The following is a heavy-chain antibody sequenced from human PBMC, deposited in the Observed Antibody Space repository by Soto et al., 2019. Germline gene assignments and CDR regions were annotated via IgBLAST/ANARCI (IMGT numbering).Heavy chain of an antibody. Sequence: EVQLVESGGGLVKPGGSLRLSCAASGFTFSSYSMNWVRQAPGKGLEWVSSISSSSSYMYYADSVKGRFTISRDNAKNSLYLQMNSLRAEDTAVYYCARDPPRGRTIRYFDWLSSFDAFDIWGQGTMVTVSS. V-gene: IGHV3-21*01. D-gene: IGHD3-9*01. CDR2: ISSSSSYM. CDR1: GFTFSSYS. J-gene: IGHJ3*02. CDR3: ARDPPRGRTIRYFDWLSSFDAFDI.